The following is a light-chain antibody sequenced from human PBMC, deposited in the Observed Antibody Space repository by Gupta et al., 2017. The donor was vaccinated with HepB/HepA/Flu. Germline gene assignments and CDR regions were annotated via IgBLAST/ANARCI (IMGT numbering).Light chain of an antibody. Sequence: AIQMTQSPSSLSASVGDRVTITCRASQDINTDLSWYQQAPGKAPKILISAASNLQSGVPSRFNGRGSGTEFALTISSLRPEDVATYYCRQEDSYPMTFGQGTKVEIK. V-gene: IGKV1-6*01. J-gene: IGKJ1*01. CDR3: RQEDSYPMT. CDR1: QDINTD. CDR2: AAS.